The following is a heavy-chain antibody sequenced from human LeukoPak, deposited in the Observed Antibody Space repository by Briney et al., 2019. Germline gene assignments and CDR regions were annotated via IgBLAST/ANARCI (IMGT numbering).Heavy chain of an antibody. CDR1: GFTFSSYG. D-gene: IGHD3-22*01. Sequence: GGSLRLSCAASGFTFSSYGMHWVRQAPGKGLEWVAFILYDGSNKYYADSVKGRFTISRDNSKNTLYLQMNSLRAEDTAVYYCARVYCYDSSGYLNPFDYWGQGTLVTVSS. CDR3: ARVYCYDSSGYLNPFDY. V-gene: IGHV3-30*02. J-gene: IGHJ4*02. CDR2: ILYDGSNK.